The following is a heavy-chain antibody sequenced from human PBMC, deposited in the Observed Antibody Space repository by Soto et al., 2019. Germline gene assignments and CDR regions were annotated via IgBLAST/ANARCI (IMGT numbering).Heavy chain of an antibody. Sequence: EVQLVESGGGLIQPGGSLRLSCAASGFTVSSNYMSWVRQAPGKGLEWVSVFYSGGSTYYADSVKGRFTISRDNAKNTLYLQMNGLRAEDTAVYYCARAFSLLWCGELSYWGQGTLVTVSS. CDR1: GFTVSSNY. V-gene: IGHV3-53*01. CDR3: ARAFSLLWCGELSY. D-gene: IGHD3-10*01. CDR2: FYSGGST. J-gene: IGHJ4*02.